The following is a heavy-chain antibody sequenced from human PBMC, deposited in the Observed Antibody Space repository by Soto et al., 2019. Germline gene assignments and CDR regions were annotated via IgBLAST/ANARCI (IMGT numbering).Heavy chain of an antibody. D-gene: IGHD6-19*01. V-gene: IGHV4-39*01. Sequence: SETLSLTCTVSGASMKSRGQYWGWIRQPPGKALHWIGSVSDGGSTSYNLSLKSRVTISVDTSKNEFSLTLTSVTAADTAVYFCARHRRRDWMVFTPPASFDSWGQGLLVTVSS. CDR3: ARHRRRDWMVFTPPASFDS. CDR2: VSDGGST. CDR1: GASMKSRGQY. J-gene: IGHJ4*02.